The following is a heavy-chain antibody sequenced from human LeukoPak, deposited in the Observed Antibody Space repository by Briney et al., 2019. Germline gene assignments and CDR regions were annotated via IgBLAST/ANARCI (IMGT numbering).Heavy chain of an antibody. J-gene: IGHJ3*02. CDR2: ISRNGGST. Sequence: GGSLRLSCSASGFTFNGYPVHWVRQAPGKGLEYVSGISRNGGSTYYADSVKGRFTISRDNSKNTLYLQMSSLRAEDTAVYYCVKESGFMVAPNSAFDIWGQGTMVTVSS. V-gene: IGHV3-64D*06. CDR1: GFTFNGYP. CDR3: VKESGFMVAPNSAFDI. D-gene: IGHD4/OR15-4a*01.